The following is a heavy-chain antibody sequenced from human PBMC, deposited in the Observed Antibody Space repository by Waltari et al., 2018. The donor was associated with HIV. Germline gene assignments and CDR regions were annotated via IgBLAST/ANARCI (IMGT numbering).Heavy chain of an antibody. Sequence: EVQLVESGGGLVKPGGSLRLSCAASRFTFSTSSINWVRQAPGKGLEWVSSISGYIGYIYYADSVKGRFAISRDNAKNSLYLQMNSLRAEDTAVYYCARAQSHDAFDIWGQGTMVTVSS. J-gene: IGHJ3*02. CDR2: ISGYIGYI. V-gene: IGHV3-21*01. CDR1: RFTFSTSS. CDR3: ARAQSHDAFDI.